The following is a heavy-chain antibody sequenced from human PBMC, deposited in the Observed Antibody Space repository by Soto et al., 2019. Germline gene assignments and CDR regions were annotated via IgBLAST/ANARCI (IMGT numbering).Heavy chain of an antibody. Sequence: EVQLLESGGGLVQPGGSLRLSGAASGFTFSSYAMSWVRQAPGKGLEWVSAISGSGGSTYYADSVKGRFTISRDNSKNTLYLQMNSLRAEDTAVYYCAKDRRGPNWFDPWGQGTLVTVSS. CDR1: GFTFSSYA. CDR3: AKDRRGPNWFDP. J-gene: IGHJ5*02. V-gene: IGHV3-23*01. CDR2: ISGSGGST.